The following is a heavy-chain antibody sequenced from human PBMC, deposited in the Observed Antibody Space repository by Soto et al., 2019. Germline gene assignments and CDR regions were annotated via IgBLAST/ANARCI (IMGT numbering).Heavy chain of an antibody. Sequence: QVQLQESGPGLVKPSQTLSLTCTVSGGSISTGGNYWSWIRQHPGKGLEWIGYIYYSGSTYYKPSLQSRVTISVDTSKNQFSLKLSSVTAADTAVYYCARDSSGYYWYFDYWGQGTLVTVSS. D-gene: IGHD3-22*01. J-gene: IGHJ4*02. CDR2: IYYSGST. CDR1: GGSISTGGNY. V-gene: IGHV4-31*03. CDR3: ARDSSGYYWYFDY.